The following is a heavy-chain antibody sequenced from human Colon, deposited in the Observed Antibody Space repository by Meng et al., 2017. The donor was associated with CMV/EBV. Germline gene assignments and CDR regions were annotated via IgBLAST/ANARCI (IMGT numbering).Heavy chain of an antibody. Sequence: VRLVQSGAGVKKPGASVKVSCKTSGYTFSDYHIHWVRQVPGQGLEWMGWINSNSGATDYAQKFQGRFTMTRDTSITTVYMELSSLRSDDTAVYYCARDPSGSRVPFDYWGQGSLVTVSS. D-gene: IGHD1-26*01. CDR3: ARDPSGSRVPFDY. V-gene: IGHV1-2*02. CDR2: INSNSGAT. J-gene: IGHJ4*02. CDR1: GYTFSDYH.